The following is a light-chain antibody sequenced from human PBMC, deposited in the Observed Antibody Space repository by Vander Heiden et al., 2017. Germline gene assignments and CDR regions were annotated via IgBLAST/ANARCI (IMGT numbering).Light chain of an antibody. CDR1: QSISSY. CDR3: QQSDSTPWT. CDR2: AAS. Sequence: DIQMTQSPSSLSASVGDRVTITCRASQSISSYLNWYQQKPGKAPKLLIYAASSLQSGVPSRFSGSGSRTDFTLTISRLQPEDFATYYCQQSDSTPWTFGQGTKVEIK. J-gene: IGKJ1*01. V-gene: IGKV1-39*01.